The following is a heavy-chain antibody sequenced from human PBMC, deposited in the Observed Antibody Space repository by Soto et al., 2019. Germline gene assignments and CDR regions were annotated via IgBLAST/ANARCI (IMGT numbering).Heavy chain of an antibody. V-gene: IGHV3-7*03. CDR3: ARVPTGDCSSTSCYNQGYYYYYGMDV. Sequence: EVQLVESGGGLVQPGGSLRLSCAASGFTFSSYWMSWVRQAPGKGLEWVANIKQDGSEKYYVDSVKGRFTISRDNAKNSLYLQMNSLRAEDTAVYYCARVPTGDCSSTSCYNQGYYYYYGMDVWGQGTTVTVSS. J-gene: IGHJ6*02. D-gene: IGHD2-2*02. CDR2: IKQDGSEK. CDR1: GFTFSSYW.